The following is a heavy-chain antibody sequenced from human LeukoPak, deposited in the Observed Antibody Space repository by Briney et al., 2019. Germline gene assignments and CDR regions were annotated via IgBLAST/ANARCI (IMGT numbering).Heavy chain of an antibody. D-gene: IGHD5-18*01. CDR1: GFTFSNYA. Sequence: PGGSLRLSCAVSGFTFSNYAMTWARKAPGKGLEWVSAISGSGGPTFFADSVRGRFPISRERSKNTLYLQMTSRKPDDPADYYCAIGGVQLWSNNWFDPWGQGTLVTVSS. CDR3: AIGGVQLWSNNWFDP. CDR2: ISGSGGPT. V-gene: IGHV3-23*01. J-gene: IGHJ5*02.